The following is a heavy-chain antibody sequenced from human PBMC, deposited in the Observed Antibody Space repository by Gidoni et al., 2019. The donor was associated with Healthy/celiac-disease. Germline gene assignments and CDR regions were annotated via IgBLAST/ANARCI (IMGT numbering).Heavy chain of an antibody. D-gene: IGHD1-26*01. Sequence: QVQLVESGGGVVQPGRSLRLSCAASGFTFSSYAMHWVRQAPGKGLEWVAVISYDGSNKYYADSVKGRFTISRDNSKNTLYLQMNSLRAEDTAVYYCARVSIVGATIDYDYWGQGTLVTVSS. CDR3: ARVSIVGATIDYDY. J-gene: IGHJ4*02. CDR2: ISYDGSNK. V-gene: IGHV3-30-3*01. CDR1: GFTFSSYA.